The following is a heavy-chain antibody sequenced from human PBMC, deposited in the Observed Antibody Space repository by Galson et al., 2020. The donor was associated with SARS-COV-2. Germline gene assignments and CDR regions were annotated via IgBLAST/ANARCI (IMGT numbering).Heavy chain of an antibody. CDR3: ARGLFQTTMVIVVFTSGAFYFDS. Sequence: SETLSLTCAVYDGSFSGHYWSWIRQSPGKGLEWIGEITQSGSVNYNPSLKSRVTISADTSKNQFSLELRSVTAADTAVYYCARGLFQTTMVIVVFTSGAFYFDSWGQGTLVSVSS. J-gene: IGHJ4*02. D-gene: IGHD3-22*01. CDR2: ITQSGSV. CDR1: DGSFSGHY. V-gene: IGHV4-34*01.